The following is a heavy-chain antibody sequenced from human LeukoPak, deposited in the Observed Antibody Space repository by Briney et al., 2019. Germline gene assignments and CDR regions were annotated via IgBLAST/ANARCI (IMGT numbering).Heavy chain of an antibody. CDR2: IRSDSSYI. D-gene: IGHD6-13*01. J-gene: IGHJ4*02. CDR3: AKKGAAGLDY. CDR1: GFTFSNYG. Sequence: PGGSLRLSCAASGFTFSNYGMHWVRQTPDEGLEWVAFIRSDSSYIYYLESVKGRFTVSRDNSKNTLYLQMNSLRAEDTAVYYCAKKGAAGLDYWGQGTLVTVSS. V-gene: IGHV3-30*02.